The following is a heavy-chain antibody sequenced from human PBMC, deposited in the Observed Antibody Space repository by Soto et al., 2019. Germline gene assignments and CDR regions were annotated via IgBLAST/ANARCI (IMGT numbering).Heavy chain of an antibody. D-gene: IGHD2-21*01. CDR1: GDSVSSNSAA. CDR2: TYYRSKWYN. CDR3: ARDLILLGPYAFDI. Sequence: SQTLSLTCVISGDSVSSNSAAWNWIRQSPSRGLEWLGRTYYRSKWYNDYAVSVKSRITINPGTSKNQFSLQLNSVTPEDTAVYYCARDLILLGPYAFDIWGQGTMVTVSS. V-gene: IGHV6-1*01. J-gene: IGHJ3*02.